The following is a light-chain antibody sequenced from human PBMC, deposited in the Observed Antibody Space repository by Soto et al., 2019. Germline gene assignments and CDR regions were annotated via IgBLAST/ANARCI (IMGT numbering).Light chain of an antibody. J-gene: IGKJ3*01. CDR2: GAS. CDR1: QSGNRNY. CDR3: QQYGSSFT. Sequence: EIVLTQSPGTLYLSPGERATLSCRASQSGNRNYLAWYQQKPGQAPRPLIYGASSRATGLPDRFSGSGFGTDFTLTISRLEPEDFAVYYCQQYGSSFTFGPGTKVDIK. V-gene: IGKV3-20*01.